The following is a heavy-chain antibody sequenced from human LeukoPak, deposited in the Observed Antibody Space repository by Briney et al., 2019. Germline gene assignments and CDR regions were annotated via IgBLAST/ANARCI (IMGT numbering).Heavy chain of an antibody. D-gene: IGHD3-16*02. V-gene: IGHV3-30*02. CDR2: IRYGGSNK. Sequence: PGGSLRLSCAASGFTFSSYGMHWVRQAPGKGLEWVAFIRYGGSNKYYADSVKGRFTISRDNSKNTLYLQMNSLRAEDTAVYYCAKDDYVWGSYRYVDYWGQGTLVTVSS. CDR3: AKDDYVWGSYRYVDY. J-gene: IGHJ4*02. CDR1: GFTFSSYG.